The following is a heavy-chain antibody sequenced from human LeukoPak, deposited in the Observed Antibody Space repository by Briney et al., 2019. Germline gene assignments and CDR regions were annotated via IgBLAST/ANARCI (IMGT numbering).Heavy chain of an antibody. Sequence: GGSLRLSCAASGFTFSSYAMSWVRQAPGKGLEWVSVISGSGDRTSYADSVKGRFTISRDNSKNTLSLQTNSLRAEDTAVYYCAKMYCTSTSCSYFDYWGQGTLVTVSS. D-gene: IGHD2-2*01. CDR1: GFTFSSYA. CDR3: AKMYCTSTSCSYFDY. J-gene: IGHJ4*02. V-gene: IGHV3-23*01. CDR2: ISGSGDRT.